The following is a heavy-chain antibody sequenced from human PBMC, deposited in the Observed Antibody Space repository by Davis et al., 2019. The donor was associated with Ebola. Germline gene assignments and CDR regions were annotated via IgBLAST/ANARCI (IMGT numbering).Heavy chain of an antibody. V-gene: IGHV4-39*01. Sequence: MPSETLSLTCTVSGGSISSYYWGWIRQPPGKGLEWIGSIYYSGTTNYNPSLKSRVTISVDTSKNQFSLKLSSVTAADTAVYYCARAEGSGWYHKFWGQGNLVTVSS. CDR2: IYYSGTT. J-gene: IGHJ4*02. CDR3: ARAEGSGWYHKF. CDR1: GGSISSYY. D-gene: IGHD6-19*01.